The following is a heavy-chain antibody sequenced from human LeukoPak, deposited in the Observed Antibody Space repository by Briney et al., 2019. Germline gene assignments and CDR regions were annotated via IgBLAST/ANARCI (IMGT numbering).Heavy chain of an antibody. CDR2: ISNSGGST. J-gene: IGHJ4*02. CDR3: ARGQLWLHLDY. CDR1: GFTFNTYT. Sequence: PGGSLRLSCVASGFTFNTYTMYWVRQAPGKGLEWVSGISNSGGSTYYADSVKGRFTISRDNSKNTLYLQMNSLRAEDTAIYYCARGQLWLHLDYWGQGTLVTVSS. V-gene: IGHV3-23*01. D-gene: IGHD5-18*01.